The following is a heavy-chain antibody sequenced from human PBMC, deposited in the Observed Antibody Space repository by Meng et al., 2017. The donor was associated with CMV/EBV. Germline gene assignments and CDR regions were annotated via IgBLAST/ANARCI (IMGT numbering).Heavy chain of an antibody. CDR3: ARGSSGWYGRWFDP. V-gene: IGHV4-4*02. D-gene: IGHD6-19*01. CDR1: GGSIDSSNW. J-gene: IGHJ5*02. Sequence: GSLRLSCAVSGGSIDSSNWWTWVRQPPGKGLEWIGEIYHGGNTNYNPSLRSRVTMSVDKSQNHFSLKLSSVTAADTAVYYCARGSSGWYGRWFDPWGQGTLVTVSS. CDR2: IYHGGNT.